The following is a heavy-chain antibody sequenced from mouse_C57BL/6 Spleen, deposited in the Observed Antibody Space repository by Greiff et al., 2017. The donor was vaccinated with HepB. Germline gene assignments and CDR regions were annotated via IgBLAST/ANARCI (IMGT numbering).Heavy chain of an antibody. CDR3: ARWDYDVGDWYFDV. V-gene: IGHV5-9*01. J-gene: IGHJ1*03. CDR2: ISGGGGNT. D-gene: IGHD2-4*01. CDR1: GFTFSSYT. Sequence: EVQLVESGGGLVKPGGSLKLSCAASGFTFSSYTMSWVRQTPEKRLEWVATISGGGGNTYYPDSVKGRFTISRDNAKNTLYLQMSSLRSEDTALYYCARWDYDVGDWYFDVWGTGTTVTVSS.